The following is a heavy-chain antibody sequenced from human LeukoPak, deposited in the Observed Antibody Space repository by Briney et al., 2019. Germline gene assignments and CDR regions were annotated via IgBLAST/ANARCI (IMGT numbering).Heavy chain of an antibody. D-gene: IGHD1-26*01. V-gene: IGHV1-2*02. CDR2: INPNGGGT. CDR3: ARGTSIVGATDC. J-gene: IGHJ4*02. CDR1: GYAFTVYY. Sequence: ASVKVSFKASGYAFTVYYIDWVRQAPGQGLEWMGWINPNGGGTNYAQKFRGRVTMTRDTSISTAYMDLSRLRSDDTAVYYCARGTSIVGATDCWGQGTLVTVSS.